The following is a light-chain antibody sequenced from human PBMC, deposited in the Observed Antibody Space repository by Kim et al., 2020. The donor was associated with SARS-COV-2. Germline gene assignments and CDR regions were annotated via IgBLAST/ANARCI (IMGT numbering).Light chain of an antibody. CDR1: SSDVGGHNY. J-gene: IGLJ2*01. CDR2: DVS. CDR3: ISYTSSTYVL. Sequence: QSALTQPASVSGSPGQSITISCTGTSSDVGGHNYVSWYQQQPGKAPKLMIYDVSKRPSGVSDHFSGSKYGDTAYLAISGLQAEDEADYYCISYTSSTYVLFGGGTRLTVL. V-gene: IGLV2-14*01.